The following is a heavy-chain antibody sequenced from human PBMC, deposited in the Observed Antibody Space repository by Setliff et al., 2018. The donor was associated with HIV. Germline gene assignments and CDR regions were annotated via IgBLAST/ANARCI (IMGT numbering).Heavy chain of an antibody. Sequence: ETLSLTCTVSGYSISSDYWWGWIRQPPGKGLEWIGSIYHSGNTYYNPSLKSRVIISVDMSKNQFSLKLTSVTAADTAVFYCARSVMTTTNYFDYWGPGTLVTV. CDR3: ARSVMTTTNYFDY. V-gene: IGHV4-38-2*02. J-gene: IGHJ4*02. CDR2: IYHSGNT. CDR1: GYSISSDYW. D-gene: IGHD4-4*01.